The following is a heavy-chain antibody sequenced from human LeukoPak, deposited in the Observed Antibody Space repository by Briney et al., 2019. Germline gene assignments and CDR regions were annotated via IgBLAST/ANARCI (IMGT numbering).Heavy chain of an antibody. CDR2: ISGSGGST. Sequence: GGSLRLSCAASGFTFSRYAMSWVRQAPGKGLEWVSAISGSGGSTYYADSVKGRFTISRDNSKNTLYLQMNSLRAEDTAVYYCARAPPGYCSGGSCYNWGQGTLVTVSS. CDR1: GFTFSRYA. CDR3: ARAPPGYCSGGSCYN. J-gene: IGHJ4*02. V-gene: IGHV3-23*01. D-gene: IGHD2-15*01.